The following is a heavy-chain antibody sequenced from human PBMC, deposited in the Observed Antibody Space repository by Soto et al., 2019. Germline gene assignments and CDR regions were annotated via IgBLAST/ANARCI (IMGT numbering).Heavy chain of an antibody. D-gene: IGHD1-26*01. CDR1: GFTVSSNH. CDR2: IYRDGSR. V-gene: IGHV3-66*01. Sequence: EVHLVESGGDLVQPGGSLRLSCAASGFTVSSNHMSWVRQAPGKGLEWVSVIYRDGSRYYADSVKVRFTISRDISRNTLFLRMDSRMVADTARYFCISDEGNSAASTAFSWGQGTRVTVAS. CDR3: ISDEGNSAASTAFS. J-gene: IGHJ4*02.